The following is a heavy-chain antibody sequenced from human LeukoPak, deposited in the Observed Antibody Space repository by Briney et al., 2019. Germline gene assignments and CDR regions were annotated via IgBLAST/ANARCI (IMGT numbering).Heavy chain of an antibody. CDR3: ARDLMGSLDY. D-gene: IGHD3-10*01. J-gene: IGHJ4*02. CDR1: GFTFSTYW. CDR2: INSDGSTT. V-gene: IGHV3-74*01. Sequence: GGSLRLSCAASGFTFSTYWMHWVRQAPGKGLVWVSLINSDGSTTTYADSVEGRFTISRDNAKNTLYLQMNSLRAEDTAVYYCARDLMGSLDYWGQGTLVTVSS.